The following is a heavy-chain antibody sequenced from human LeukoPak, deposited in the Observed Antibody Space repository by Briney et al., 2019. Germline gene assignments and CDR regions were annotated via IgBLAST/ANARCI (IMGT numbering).Heavy chain of an antibody. Sequence: GGSLRLSCAASGFTFSSYAMSWVRQAPGKGLEWVSGISGTGGSTYYADSVKGRFTISRDNSKNTLFLQLNSLRAEDTAVYYCAKALLFRYFDYWGQGTLVTVSS. D-gene: IGHD3-10*01. J-gene: IGHJ4*02. V-gene: IGHV3-23*01. CDR1: GFTFSSYA. CDR3: AKALLFRYFDY. CDR2: ISGTGGST.